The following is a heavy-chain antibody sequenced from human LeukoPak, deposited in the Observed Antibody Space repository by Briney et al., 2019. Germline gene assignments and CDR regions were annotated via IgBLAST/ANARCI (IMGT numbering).Heavy chain of an antibody. J-gene: IGHJ4*02. V-gene: IGHV4-39*07. CDR2: TYYSGST. CDR3: ARGVVRGVIRVYYFDY. CDR1: GGSISSSSYY. Sequence: SETLSLTCTVSGGSISSSSYYWGWIRQPPGKGLEWIGSTYYSGSTYYNPSLKSRVNISVDTSKNQFSLKLSAVTAEDTGVYYCARGVVRGVIRVYYFDYWGQGTLVTVSS. D-gene: IGHD3-10*01.